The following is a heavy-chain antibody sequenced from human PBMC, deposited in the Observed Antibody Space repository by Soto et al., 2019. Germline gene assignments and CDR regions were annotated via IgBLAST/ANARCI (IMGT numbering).Heavy chain of an antibody. J-gene: IGHJ4*02. CDR3: ARVPHIGPALTPPMGPFDY. D-gene: IGHD2-21*01. CDR2: INAGNGNT. CDR1: GYTFTSYA. Sequence: ASVKVSCKASGYTFTSYAMHWVRQAPGQRLEWMGWINAGNGNTKYSQKFQGRVTITRDTSASTAYMELSSLRSEDTAVYYCARVPHIGPALTPPMGPFDYWGQGTLVTVSS. V-gene: IGHV1-3*01.